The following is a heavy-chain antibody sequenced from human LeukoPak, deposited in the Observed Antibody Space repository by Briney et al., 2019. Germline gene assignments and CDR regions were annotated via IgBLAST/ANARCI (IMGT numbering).Heavy chain of an antibody. D-gene: IGHD3-10*01. CDR2: IVVGSDYT. V-gene: IGHV1-58*01. CDR1: GFTFSSSA. Sequence: GASVKVSCKASGFTFSSSAVHWLRQARGQRPEWIGWIVVGSDYTAYAERFQERVTITSDMSTRTVFMDLRSLRSEDTAVYYCARAGRDGSGHLDYWGQGTLVTVSS. J-gene: IGHJ4*02. CDR3: ARAGRDGSGHLDY.